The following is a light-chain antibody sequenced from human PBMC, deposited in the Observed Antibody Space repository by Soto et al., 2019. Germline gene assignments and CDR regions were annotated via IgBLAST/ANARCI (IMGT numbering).Light chain of an antibody. J-gene: IGKJ2*01. Sequence: DVVLTQIPRSSPVTVGQSGSISCRSSQSLLHDDGQTHLSWIHQRPVQPPRLLIHRVSNGFSGDPDTISGSGEATDFTLKISRVEAEDVGVYYCMHATHYRPYTFGQGTKLAIK. CDR2: RVS. CDR1: QSLLHDDGQTH. CDR3: MHATHYRPYT. V-gene: IGKV2-24*01.